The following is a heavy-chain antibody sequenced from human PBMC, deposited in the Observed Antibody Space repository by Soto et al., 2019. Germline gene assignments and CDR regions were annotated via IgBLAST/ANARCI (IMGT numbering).Heavy chain of an antibody. CDR1: GGSISSGGYS. J-gene: IGHJ4*02. Sequence: PSETLSLTCAVSGGSISSGGYSWSWIRQPPGKGLEWIGYIYHSGSIYYNPSLKSRVTISVDRSKNQFSLKLSSVTAADTAVYYCARGGGIVVVTAPYDHWGQGTLVTVSS. CDR2: IYHSGSI. D-gene: IGHD2-21*02. V-gene: IGHV4-30-2*01. CDR3: ARGGGIVVVTAPYDH.